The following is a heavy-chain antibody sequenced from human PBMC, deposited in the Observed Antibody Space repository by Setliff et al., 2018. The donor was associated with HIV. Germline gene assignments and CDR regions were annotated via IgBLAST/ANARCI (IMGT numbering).Heavy chain of an antibody. CDR1: GDTFTTYA. Sequence: ASVKVSCKASGDTFTTYALHWVRQAPGQRLEWMGWINAGNGDTKPSQKFQGRVTITADESTSTAYMELSSPRSEDTAVYYCASGYSAYDTRNYYYYYNMDVWGLGTTVTVSS. D-gene: IGHD5-12*01. V-gene: IGHV1-3*01. J-gene: IGHJ6*02. CDR2: INAGNGDT. CDR3: ASGYSAYDTRNYYYYYNMDV.